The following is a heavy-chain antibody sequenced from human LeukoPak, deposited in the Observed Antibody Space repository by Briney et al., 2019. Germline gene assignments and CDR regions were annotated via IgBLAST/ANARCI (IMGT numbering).Heavy chain of an antibody. CDR1: GGSFSGYY. Sequence: SETLSLTCAVYGGSFSGYYWSWIRQPPGKGLEWIGEINHSGSTNYNPSLKSRVTISVDTSKNQFSLKLSSVTAADTAVYYCASDSGVGTGRGEYNWFDPWGQGTLVTVSS. D-gene: IGHD3-16*01. J-gene: IGHJ5*02. CDR3: ASDSGVGTGRGEYNWFDP. CDR2: INHSGST. V-gene: IGHV4-34*01.